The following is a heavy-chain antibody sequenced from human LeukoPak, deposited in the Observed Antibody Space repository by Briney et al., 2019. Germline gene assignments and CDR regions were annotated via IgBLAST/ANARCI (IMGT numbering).Heavy chain of an antibody. CDR1: GGPLTSYY. V-gene: IGHV4-59*01. Sequence: LETLSLTCAVSGGPLTSYYWSWIRQPPGKGLEWIGFIYYRGSTNCNPSLESRVTISVDTSKNRFSLKLSSVTAADTAVYYCARDRYSGYDGFGAFDIWGQGTMVTVSS. CDR3: ARDRYSGYDGFGAFDI. D-gene: IGHD5-12*01. CDR2: IYYRGST. J-gene: IGHJ3*02.